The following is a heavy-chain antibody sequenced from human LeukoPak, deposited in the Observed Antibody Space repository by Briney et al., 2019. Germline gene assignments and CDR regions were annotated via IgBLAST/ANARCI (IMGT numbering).Heavy chain of an antibody. CDR3: ARGRSTSWPPKSGGFDY. CDR1: GFTFSSYA. D-gene: IGHD2-2*01. J-gene: IGHJ4*02. CDR2: VSYEGRKK. Sequence: SGGSLRLSCAASGFTFSSYALHWARQAPGKGLEWVAVVSYEGRKKYDADSVKGRFPLSRDNSKNTLYLQMKSLRVEDTAVYKCARGRSTSWPPKSGGFDYWGQGTLVTVSS. V-gene: IGHV3-30*04.